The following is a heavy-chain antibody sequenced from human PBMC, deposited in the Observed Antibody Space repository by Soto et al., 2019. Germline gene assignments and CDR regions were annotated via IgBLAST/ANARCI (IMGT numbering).Heavy chain of an antibody. CDR2: IYYSGST. CDR1: GGSISSGGYY. J-gene: IGHJ4*02. Sequence: LCGGSISSGGYYWSWIRQHPGKGLEWIGYIYYSGSTYYNPSLKSRVTISVDTSKNQFSLKLSSVTAADTAVYYCARVIAARPGIYFDYWGQGTLVTVSS. D-gene: IGHD6-6*01. CDR3: ARVIAARPGIYFDY. V-gene: IGHV4-31*02.